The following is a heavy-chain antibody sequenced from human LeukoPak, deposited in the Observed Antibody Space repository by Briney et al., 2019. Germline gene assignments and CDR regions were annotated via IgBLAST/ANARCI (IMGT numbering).Heavy chain of an antibody. CDR3: AGDYGDKSGTFDY. CDR1: GGTFSSSP. V-gene: IGHV1-69*13. D-gene: IGHD4-23*01. J-gene: IGHJ4*02. Sequence: SVKVSCTASGGTFSSSPISWVRQAPGQGLEWMGGIIPIFGTANYTQKFQGRVTITADESTSTAYMDLSSLRSEDTAVYYCAGDYGDKSGTFDYWGQGTLVTVSS. CDR2: IIPIFGTA.